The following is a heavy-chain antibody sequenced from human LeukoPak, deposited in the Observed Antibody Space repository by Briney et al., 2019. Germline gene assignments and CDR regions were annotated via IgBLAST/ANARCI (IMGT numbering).Heavy chain of an antibody. CDR1: GFTFSTHW. V-gene: IGHV3-74*01. CDR3: AREVGATDY. Sequence: GGSLRLSCAASGFTFSTHWMHWVRQVPGKALVWVSRINSDGSSTSYADSVKGRFTISRDNAKNTLYLQMNSLRAEDTAVYYCAREVGATDYWGQGTLVTVSS. D-gene: IGHD1-26*01. J-gene: IGHJ4*02. CDR2: INSDGSST.